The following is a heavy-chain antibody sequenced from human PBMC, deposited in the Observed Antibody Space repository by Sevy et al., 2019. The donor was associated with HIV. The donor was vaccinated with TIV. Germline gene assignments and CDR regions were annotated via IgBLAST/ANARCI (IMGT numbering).Heavy chain of an antibody. CDR3: AKRVILFYYYYGMDV. D-gene: IGHD3-16*02. J-gene: IGHJ6*02. V-gene: IGHV3-23*01. Sequence: GGSLRLSCAASGFTFSSYAMSWVRQAPGQGLEWVSAICGSGGSTYYADTVKGRFTISRDNSKNTLYLQMNSLRAEATAVYYCAKRVILFYYYYGMDVWGQGTTVTVSS. CDR2: ICGSGGST. CDR1: GFTFSSYA.